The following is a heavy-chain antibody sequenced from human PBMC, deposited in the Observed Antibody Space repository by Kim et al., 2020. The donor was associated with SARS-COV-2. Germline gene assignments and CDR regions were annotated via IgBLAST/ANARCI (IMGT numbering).Heavy chain of an antibody. CDR3: ARDAEGSSWPHFDY. Sequence: DSVKGRFTISRDNAKNSLYLQMNSLRAEDTAVYYCARDAEGSSWPHFDYWGQGTLVTVSS. V-gene: IGHV3-21*01. J-gene: IGHJ4*02. D-gene: IGHD6-13*01.